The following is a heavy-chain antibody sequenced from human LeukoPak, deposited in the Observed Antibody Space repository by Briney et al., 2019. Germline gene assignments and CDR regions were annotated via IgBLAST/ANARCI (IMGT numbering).Heavy chain of an antibody. D-gene: IGHD3-22*01. CDR1: GFTFSSYA. CDR3: AKAAGNYYDSSGYYGPFDY. Sequence: AGGSLRLSCAASGFTFSSYAMSWVRQAPGKGLEWVSAISGSGGSTYYADSVKGRFTISRDNSKNTLYLQMNSLRAEDTAVYYCAKAAGNYYDSSGYYGPFDYWGQGTLVTVSS. CDR2: ISGSGGST. V-gene: IGHV3-23*01. J-gene: IGHJ4*02.